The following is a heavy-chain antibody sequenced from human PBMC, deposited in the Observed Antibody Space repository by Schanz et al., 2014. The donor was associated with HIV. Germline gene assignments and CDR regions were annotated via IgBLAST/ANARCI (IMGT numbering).Heavy chain of an antibody. D-gene: IGHD2-15*01. Sequence: QVQLVESGGGVVRPGGSLRLSCVASGFTFSSYAMHWVRQAPGKGRGWGAVISKDGSHKYYADSVKGRFTISRDNSKNTLFLQMNSLRGEDTAVYYCARGGIWEWDQPDFDYWGQGTLVTVSS. CDR3: ARGGIWEWDQPDFDY. CDR1: GFTFSSYA. J-gene: IGHJ4*02. V-gene: IGHV3-30-3*01. CDR2: ISKDGSHK.